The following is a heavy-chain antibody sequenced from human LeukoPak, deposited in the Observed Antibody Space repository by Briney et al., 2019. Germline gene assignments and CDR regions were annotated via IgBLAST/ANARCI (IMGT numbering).Heavy chain of an antibody. CDR3: AKDYDSSGWAAFDI. CDR1: GFTFSSYA. Sequence: GALRLSCAASGFTFSSYAMHWVRQAPGKGLEYVSAISSNGGSTSYANSVKGRFTISRDNSKNTLYLQMGSLRAEDMAVYYCAKDYDSSGWAAFDIWGQGTMVTVSS. V-gene: IGHV3-64*01. J-gene: IGHJ3*02. CDR2: ISSNGGST. D-gene: IGHD3-22*01.